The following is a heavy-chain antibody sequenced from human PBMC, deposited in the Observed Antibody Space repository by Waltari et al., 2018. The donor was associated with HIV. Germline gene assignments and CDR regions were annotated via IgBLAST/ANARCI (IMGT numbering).Heavy chain of an antibody. J-gene: IGHJ4*02. CDR3: ARGYDILTGSGFDS. CDR1: GDSISSYY. Sequence: QVQLQESGPRLVRPSKTLSLNCFFSGDSISSYYWNWIRQPPGKGLEWVGNIFFSGRANYNPSLKSRLTISVDSSQNHFSLQLTSVTPADTAVYYCARGYDILTGSGFDSWGPGVLVTVSP. CDR2: IFFSGRA. D-gene: IGHD3-9*01. V-gene: IGHV4-59*01.